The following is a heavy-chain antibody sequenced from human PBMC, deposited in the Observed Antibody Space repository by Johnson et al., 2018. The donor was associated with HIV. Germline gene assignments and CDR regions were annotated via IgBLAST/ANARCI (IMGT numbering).Heavy chain of an antibody. CDR2: MYSGGNT. V-gene: IGHV3-66*01. CDR1: RFTVSSNY. D-gene: IGHD6-13*01. J-gene: IGHJ3*02. CDR3: ARSGGYPNAVDI. Sequence: VQLVESGGGLVQPGGSLRLSCAASRFTVSSNYMTWVRQAPGKGLEWVSVMYSGGNTYYADSVTGRFTISRDKSKNSLFLQMNSLRVEDTAVYYCARSGGYPNAVDIWGQGTMVTVSS.